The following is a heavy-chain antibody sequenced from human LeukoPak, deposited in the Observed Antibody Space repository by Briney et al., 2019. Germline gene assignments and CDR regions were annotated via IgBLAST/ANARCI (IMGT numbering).Heavy chain of an antibody. J-gene: IGHJ5*02. CDR1: GYTFTSYA. CDR3: ARDLEYYYDGSDTPDWFDP. Sequence: GASVKVSCKASGYTFTSYAMNWVRQAPGQGLEWMGWISAYNGNTNYAQKLQGRVTMTTDTSTSTAYMELRSLRSDDTAVYYCARDLEYYYDGSDTPDWFDPWGQGTLVTVSS. CDR2: ISAYNGNT. D-gene: IGHD3-22*01. V-gene: IGHV1-18*01.